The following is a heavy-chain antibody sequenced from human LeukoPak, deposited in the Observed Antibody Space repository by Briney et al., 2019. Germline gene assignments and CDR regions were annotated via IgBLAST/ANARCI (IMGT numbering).Heavy chain of an antibody. CDR2: IFPSGGEI. J-gene: IGHJ4*02. Sequence: GGSLRLSCAASGFTFSTFAMIWVRQPPGKGLEWVSSIFPSGGEIHYADSVRGRFTISRDNSKSTLSLQMNSLRAEDTAIYYCARGLIYWGQGTLVTVSS. D-gene: IGHD3-16*01. CDR1: GFTFSTFA. V-gene: IGHV3-23*01. CDR3: ARGLIY.